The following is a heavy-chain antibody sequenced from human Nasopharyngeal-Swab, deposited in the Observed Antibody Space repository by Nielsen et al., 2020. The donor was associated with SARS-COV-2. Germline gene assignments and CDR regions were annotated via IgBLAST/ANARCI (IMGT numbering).Heavy chain of an antibody. CDR3: AKAQSISLMVYAVPFDY. CDR1: GFTFDDYA. D-gene: IGHD2-8*01. V-gene: IGHV3-9*01. J-gene: IGHJ4*02. Sequence: SLKISCAASGFTFDDYAMHWVRQAPGKGLEWVSGISWNSGSIGYADSVKGRFTISRDNAKNSLYLQMNSLRAGDTALYYCAKAQSISLMVYAVPFDYWGQGTLVTVSS. CDR2: ISWNSGSI.